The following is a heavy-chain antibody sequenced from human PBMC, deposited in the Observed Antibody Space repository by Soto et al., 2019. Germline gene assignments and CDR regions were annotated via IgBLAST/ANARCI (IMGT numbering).Heavy chain of an antibody. V-gene: IGHV3-66*01. CDR3: ARFGNYNYYYGMDV. CDR2: IYSGGST. D-gene: IGHD3-10*01. J-gene: IGHJ6*02. Sequence: EVQLVESGGGLVQPGGSLRLSCAASGFTVSSNYMSWVRQAPGKGLEWVSVIYSGGSTYYADSVKGRFTISRDNSKNTLYRLMNSLRAEDTAVYYCARFGNYNYYYGMDVWGQGTTVTVSS. CDR1: GFTVSSNY.